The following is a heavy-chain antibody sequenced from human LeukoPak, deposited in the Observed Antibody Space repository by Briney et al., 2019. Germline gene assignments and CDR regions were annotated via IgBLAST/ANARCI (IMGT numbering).Heavy chain of an antibody. Sequence: HPLETLSLTCTVSGGSINDASWNWIRKPPGQGLEWIGYIYHSGGTNYNPSLKSRVTISLDTSKNQFSLKLSSVTAADTAVYYCARVGTYYRSLDSWGQGTLVTVSS. CDR1: GGSINDAS. J-gene: IGHJ4*02. CDR2: IYHSGGT. CDR3: ARVGTYYRSLDS. D-gene: IGHD3-10*01. V-gene: IGHV4-59*01.